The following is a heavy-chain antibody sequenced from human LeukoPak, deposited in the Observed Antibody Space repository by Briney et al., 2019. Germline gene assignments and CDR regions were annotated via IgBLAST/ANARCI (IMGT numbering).Heavy chain of an antibody. V-gene: IGHV3-21*01. Sequence: RSGGSLRLPCAASGFTFSSYSMNWVRQAPGKGLEWVSSISSSSSYIYYADSVKGRFTISRDNAKNSLYLQMNSLRAEDTAVYYCARALSSSSWRWAFDIWGQGTMVTVSS. CDR2: ISSSSSYI. CDR3: ARALSSSSWRWAFDI. J-gene: IGHJ3*02. D-gene: IGHD6-13*01. CDR1: GFTFSSYS.